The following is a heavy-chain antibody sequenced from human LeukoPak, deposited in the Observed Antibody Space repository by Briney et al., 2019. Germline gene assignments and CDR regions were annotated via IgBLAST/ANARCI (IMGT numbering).Heavy chain of an antibody. CDR1: GGSFSGYY. CDR2: IYYSGST. CDR3: ASVSAMVDY. Sequence: SETLSLTCAVYGGSFSGYYWSWIRQHPGKGLEWIGYIYYSGSTYYNPSLKSRVTISVDTSKNQFSLKLNSVTAADTAVYYCASVSAMVDYWGQGTLVTVSS. V-gene: IGHV4-31*11. J-gene: IGHJ4*02. D-gene: IGHD5-18*01.